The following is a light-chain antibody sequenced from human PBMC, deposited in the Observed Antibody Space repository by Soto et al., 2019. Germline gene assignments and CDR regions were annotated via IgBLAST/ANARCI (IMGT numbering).Light chain of an antibody. CDR3: QQYNNWPYT. CDR1: QSISSD. CDR2: GAS. Sequence: EIVMTQSPATLSVSPGERATLSCRASQSISSDLAWYQQKPGQAPRLLIYGASTRATGIPARFSASGSGTEFTLTISSLQSEDFAFYYCQQYNNWPYTFGQGTKLEIK. J-gene: IGKJ2*01. V-gene: IGKV3-15*01.